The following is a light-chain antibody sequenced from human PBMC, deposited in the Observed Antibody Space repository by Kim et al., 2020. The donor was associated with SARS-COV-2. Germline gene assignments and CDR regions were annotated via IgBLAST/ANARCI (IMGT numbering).Light chain of an antibody. CDR1: DIGSKS. CDR3: QVWDSSSDPVV. Sequence: PGKTARITCGGNDIGSKSVHWYQQKPGQAPVLVIYYDSDRPSGIPERFSGSNSGNTATLTISRVEAGDEADYYCQVWDSSSDPVVFGGGTQLTVL. J-gene: IGLJ2*01. V-gene: IGLV3-21*04. CDR2: YDS.